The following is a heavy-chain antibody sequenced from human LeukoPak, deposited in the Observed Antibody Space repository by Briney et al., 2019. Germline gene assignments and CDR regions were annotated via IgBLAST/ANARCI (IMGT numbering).Heavy chain of an antibody. D-gene: IGHD6-13*01. Sequence: SETLSLTCTVSGGSISSGSYYWSWIRQPAGTGLEWIGRIYTSGSTNYNPSLKSRVTISVDTSKNQFSLKLSSVTAADTAVYYCARAQYSSSLSAGYYYYYYMDVWGKGTTVTISS. J-gene: IGHJ6*03. V-gene: IGHV4-61*02. CDR2: IYTSGST. CDR3: ARAQYSSSLSAGYYYYYYMDV. CDR1: GGSISSGSYY.